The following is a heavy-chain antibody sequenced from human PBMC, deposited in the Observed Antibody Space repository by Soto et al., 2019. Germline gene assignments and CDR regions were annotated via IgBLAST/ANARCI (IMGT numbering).Heavy chain of an antibody. Sequence: GASVKVSCKASGYTFTSYAMHWVRQAPGQRLEWMGWINAGNGNTKYSQKFQGRVTMTTDTSTSTAYMELRSLRSDDTAVYYCARELGHQLVDYWGQGTLVTVSS. CDR1: GYTFTSYA. V-gene: IGHV1-3*01. CDR3: ARELGHQLVDY. D-gene: IGHD6-13*01. J-gene: IGHJ4*02. CDR2: INAGNGNT.